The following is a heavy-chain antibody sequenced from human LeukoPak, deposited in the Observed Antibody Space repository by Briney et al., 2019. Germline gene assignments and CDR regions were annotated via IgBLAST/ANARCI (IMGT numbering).Heavy chain of an antibody. CDR1: GFTFTKYW. V-gene: IGHV3-7*03. CDR3: AHTEGSSPYFDY. CDR2: IKQDGSDK. J-gene: IGHJ4*02. Sequence: GDSLRLSCAASGFTFTKYWMTWVRQAPGKGLEWVGNIKQDGSDKNYMDSVKGRFTISRDNTKNSVYLQMSSLRAEDTAVYYCAHTEGSSPYFDYWGQGTLVTVSS. D-gene: IGHD6-13*01.